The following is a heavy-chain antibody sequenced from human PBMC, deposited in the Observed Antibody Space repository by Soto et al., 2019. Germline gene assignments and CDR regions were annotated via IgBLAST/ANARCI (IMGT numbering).Heavy chain of an antibody. CDR2: IHHDGNT. J-gene: IGHJ3*01. CDR3: ATPRDYINYLGAFGV. Sequence: QLQLQESGPGLVKPSETLSLTCTVSGASVTSSTYYWAWIRQPPGKGLEWVGSIHHDGNTYYNPSLKSLVTISIDTSTNQFSLRLSSMTAADTAVFYCATPRDYINYLGAFGVWGQGTMVTVSS. V-gene: IGHV4-39*01. D-gene: IGHD4-4*01. CDR1: GASVTSSTYY.